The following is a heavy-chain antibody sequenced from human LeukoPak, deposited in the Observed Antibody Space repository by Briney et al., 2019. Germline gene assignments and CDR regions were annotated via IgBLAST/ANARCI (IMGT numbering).Heavy chain of an antibody. CDR1: GYTFTGYY. D-gene: IGHD3-22*01. V-gene: IGHV1-2*02. J-gene: IGHJ4*02. Sequence: WASVKVSCKASGYTFTGYYMHWVRQAPGQGLEWMGWINPNSGGTNYAQKFQGRVTMTRDTSISTAYMELSRLRSDDTAVYYCARVRFYYDSRGSFDYWGQGTLVTVSS. CDR3: ARVRFYYDSRGSFDY. CDR2: INPNSGGT.